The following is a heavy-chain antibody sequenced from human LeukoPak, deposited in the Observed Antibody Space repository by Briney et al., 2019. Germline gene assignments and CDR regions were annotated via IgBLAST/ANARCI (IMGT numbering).Heavy chain of an antibody. D-gene: IGHD6-13*01. V-gene: IGHV3-48*02. CDR3: ARVEQQPRAVCGMDV. J-gene: IGHJ6*02. Sequence: GGSLRLSCAASGFTFNTYSMNWVRQAPGKGLEWVSHISSSSSTIYYADSVKGRFTISRDNAKTSLYLQMNGLRDEDTAVYYCARVEQQPRAVCGMDVWGPGTTVTVSS. CDR1: GFTFNTYS. CDR2: ISSSSSTI.